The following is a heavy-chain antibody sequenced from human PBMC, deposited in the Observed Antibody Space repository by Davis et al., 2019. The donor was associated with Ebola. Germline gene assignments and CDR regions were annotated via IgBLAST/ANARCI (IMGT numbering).Heavy chain of an antibody. Sequence: GESLKISCKGSGYSFTSYWISWVRQMPGQGLEWMVMIYPSDSYTNYSPSFQGHVTISADKSISTAYLQWSSLRASDTAMYYCARPSYYYYGMDVWGQGTTVTVSS. CDR2: IYPSDSYT. CDR3: ARPSYYYYGMDV. CDR1: GYSFTSYW. J-gene: IGHJ6*02. V-gene: IGHV5-10-1*01.